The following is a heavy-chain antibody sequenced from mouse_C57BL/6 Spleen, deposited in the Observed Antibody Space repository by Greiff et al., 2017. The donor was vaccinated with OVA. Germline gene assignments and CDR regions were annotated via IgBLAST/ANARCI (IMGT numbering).Heavy chain of an antibody. CDR1: GFTFSSYA. CDR2: ISSGGDYI. CDR3: TRDGAGLRRGETSWVDY. J-gene: IGHJ2*01. V-gene: IGHV5-9-1*02. D-gene: IGHD2-4*01. Sequence: EVKVVESGEGLVKPGGSLKLSCAASGFTFSSYAMSWVRQTPEKRLEWVAYISSGGDYIYYADTVKGRFTISRDNARNTLYLQMSSLKSEDTAMYYCTRDGAGLRRGETSWVDYWGQGTTLTVSS.